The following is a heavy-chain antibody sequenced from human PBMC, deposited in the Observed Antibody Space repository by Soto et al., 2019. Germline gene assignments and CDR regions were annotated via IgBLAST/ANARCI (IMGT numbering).Heavy chain of an antibody. J-gene: IGHJ6*02. Sequence: NPSETLSLTCAVSGGSISSHYWSWIRQPAGKGLEWIGRIYASGSTNYNPSLMSRVAMSVDTSKNQFSLKLSSVTAADTAVYYCARDLRFLEWLSGNYYGMDVWGQGTTVTVSS. CDR3: ARDLRFLEWLSGNYYGMDV. CDR1: GGSISSHY. CDR2: IYASGST. D-gene: IGHD3-3*01. V-gene: IGHV4-4*07.